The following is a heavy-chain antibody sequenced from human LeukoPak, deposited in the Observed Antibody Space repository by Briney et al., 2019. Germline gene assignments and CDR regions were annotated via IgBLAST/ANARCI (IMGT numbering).Heavy chain of an antibody. Sequence: GGSLRLSCAASGFTFRGFSISWVRQSPTKGLEWEANIKQDGSERYYVDSVKGRFTISRDNAKNSLSLQMNNLRVEDTAVYYCARAGSHWHYVYWGQGTVVTVSS. CDR1: GFTFRGFS. CDR2: IKQDGSER. CDR3: ARAGSHWHYVY. J-gene: IGHJ4*02. V-gene: IGHV3-7*01. D-gene: IGHD3-10*01.